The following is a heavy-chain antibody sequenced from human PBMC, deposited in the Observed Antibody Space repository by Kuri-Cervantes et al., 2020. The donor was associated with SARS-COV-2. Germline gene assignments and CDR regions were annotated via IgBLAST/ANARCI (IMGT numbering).Heavy chain of an antibody. D-gene: IGHD1-26*01. J-gene: IGHJ4*02. CDR1: GFTFSSYA. V-gene: IGHV3-30-3*01. Sequence: GESLKISCAASGFTFSSYAMHWVRQAPGKGLEWVAVISYDGSNKYYADSVKGRFTISRDNSKNTLYLQMNSLRAEDTAVYYCAPGELLRGPNDYWGQGTLVTVSS. CDR2: ISYDGSNK. CDR3: APGELLRGPNDY.